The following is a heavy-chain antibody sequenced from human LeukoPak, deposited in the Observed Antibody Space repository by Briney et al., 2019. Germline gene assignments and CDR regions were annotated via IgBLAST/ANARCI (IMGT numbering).Heavy chain of an antibody. CDR3: VRERGPFDGFDI. J-gene: IGHJ3*02. CDR2: ISYDGSNK. V-gene: IGHV3-30*03. D-gene: IGHD3-10*01. CDR1: GFTFSSYG. Sequence: GGSLRLSCSASGFTFSSYGMHWVRQAPGKGLEWVAVISYDGSNKYYADSVRGRFTLSRDNSKNTLDLQMDSLRADDTAVYYCVRERGPFDGFDIWGQGTLVTVSS.